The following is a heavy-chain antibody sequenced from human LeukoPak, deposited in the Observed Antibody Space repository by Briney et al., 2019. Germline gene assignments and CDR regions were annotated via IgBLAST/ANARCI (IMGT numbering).Heavy chain of an antibody. CDR1: GFTVIIND. D-gene: IGHD1-14*01. J-gene: IGHJ4*02. CDR2: LYSDGNT. Sequence: GGSLRLSCAASGFTVIINDMTWVRQAPGKGLEWVSVLYSDGNTKYADSVQGRFTISGDNSKNTLYLEMNSLSPDDTAVYYCARGVEPLAANTLAYWGQGTLVTVSS. V-gene: IGHV3-53*01. CDR3: ARGVEPLAANTLAY.